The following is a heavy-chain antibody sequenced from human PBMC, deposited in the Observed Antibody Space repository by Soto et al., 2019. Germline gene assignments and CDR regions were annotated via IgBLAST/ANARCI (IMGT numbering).Heavy chain of an antibody. CDR3: ARNRGTYALDY. Sequence: QVHLVQSGAEVKKPGASVNISCKASGYSFNSYLMFWLRQAPGQRPEWVGWINVDYGNTKYSQNLQGRVTISSDTSADTVYMELSGLTTEDTAGYYCARNRGTYALDYWGQGALVTVS. CDR2: INVDYGNT. CDR1: GYSFNSYL. V-gene: IGHV1-3*01. J-gene: IGHJ4*02.